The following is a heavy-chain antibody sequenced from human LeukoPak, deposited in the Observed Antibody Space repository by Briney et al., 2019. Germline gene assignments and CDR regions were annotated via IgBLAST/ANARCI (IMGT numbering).Heavy chain of an antibody. V-gene: IGHV4-4*02. CDR3: ASQAYRSGRLVDN. CDR1: GGSISSTNW. Sequence: KSSETLSLTCAVSGGSISSTNWWTWVRQPPGKGLEWIGEIHHSGSTNYNPSLKSRVTMSVDKSKNQFSLKLTSVTAADTAVYYCASQAYRSGRLVDNWGQGTLVTVSS. J-gene: IGHJ4*02. CDR2: IHHSGST. D-gene: IGHD2-15*01.